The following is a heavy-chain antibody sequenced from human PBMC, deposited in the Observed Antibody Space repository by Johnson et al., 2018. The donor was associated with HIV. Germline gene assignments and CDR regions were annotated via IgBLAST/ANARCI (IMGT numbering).Heavy chain of an antibody. Sequence: EQLVVSGGGLVQPGGSLRLSCAASGFTVNSNYINWVRQAPGKGLECVSGIYSGGRTYYADSVKGRFTISRDTSKNTLYLQMNSLRADDTAVYFCARDRRYYDSSGYYHDAFDIWGQGTMVTVSS. D-gene: IGHD3-22*01. J-gene: IGHJ3*02. V-gene: IGHV3-66*01. CDR2: IYSGGRT. CDR1: GFTVNSNY. CDR3: ARDRRYYDSSGYYHDAFDI.